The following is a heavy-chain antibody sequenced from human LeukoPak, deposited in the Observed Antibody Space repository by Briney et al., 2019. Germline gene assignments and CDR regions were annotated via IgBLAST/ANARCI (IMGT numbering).Heavy chain of an antibody. Sequence: SETLSLTCTVSGGSISSGGYYWRWIPQPPGKGLEWIGYIYHSGSTYYNPSLKSRVTISVDRSKNQFSLKLSSVTAADTAVYYCASGAVGSIDYWGQGTLVTVSS. J-gene: IGHJ4*02. CDR2: IYHSGST. D-gene: IGHD6-19*01. V-gene: IGHV4-30-2*01. CDR1: GGSISSGGYY. CDR3: ASGAVGSIDY.